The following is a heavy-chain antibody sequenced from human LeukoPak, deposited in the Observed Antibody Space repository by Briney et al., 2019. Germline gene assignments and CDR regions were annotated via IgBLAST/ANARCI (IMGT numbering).Heavy chain of an antibody. V-gene: IGHV4-59*01. CDR2: IYYSGST. Sequence: SETLSPTGTLYGGSISSYYGSWNRQPQGKGLEWIGYIYYSGSTNYNPSLKSRVTISVDTSKNQFSLKLSSVTAADTAVYYCARALNIVVVTAIPWAFDIWGQGTMVTVSS. CDR1: GGSISSYY. J-gene: IGHJ3*02. CDR3: ARALNIVVVTAIPWAFDI. D-gene: IGHD2-21*02.